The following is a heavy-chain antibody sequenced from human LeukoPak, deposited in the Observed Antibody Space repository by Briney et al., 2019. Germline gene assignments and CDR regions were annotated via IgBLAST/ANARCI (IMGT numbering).Heavy chain of an antibody. D-gene: IGHD3-22*01. J-gene: IGHJ5*02. Sequence: TGGSLRLSCVASGLTFSSYWMSWVRQAPGKGLEWVANIKQDGGEKYYVDSVKGRFTISRDNAKSSLYLQMNSLRADDTAVYYCARGGQDYYDSKHRFDPWGQGTLVTVSS. CDR3: ARGGQDYYDSKHRFDP. CDR1: GLTFSSYW. V-gene: IGHV3-7*03. CDR2: IKQDGGEK.